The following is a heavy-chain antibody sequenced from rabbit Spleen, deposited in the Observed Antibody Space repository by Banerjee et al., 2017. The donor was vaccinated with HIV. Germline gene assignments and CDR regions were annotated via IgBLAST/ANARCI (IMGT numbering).Heavy chain of an antibody. V-gene: IGHV1S45*01. CDR3: ARDTGSSFSTYGMDL. CDR1: GFSFSNKAV. Sequence: QEQLVESGGGLVKPEGSLKLSCTASGFSFSNKAVMCWVRQAPGKGLEWIACIHTGSSAFTYFASWAKGRFTISKTSSTTVTLQMTSLTVADTATYFCARDTGSSFSTYGMDLWGQGTLVTVS. J-gene: IGHJ3*01. D-gene: IGHD8-1*01. CDR2: IHTGSSAFT.